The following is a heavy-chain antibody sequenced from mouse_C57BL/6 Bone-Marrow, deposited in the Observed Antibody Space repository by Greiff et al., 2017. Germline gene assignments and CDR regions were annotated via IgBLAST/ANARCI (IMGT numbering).Heavy chain of an antibody. J-gene: IGHJ4*01. D-gene: IGHD1-1*01. V-gene: IGHV15-2*01. CDR2: ILPSIGRT. CDR3: ARPITTVVASNWYAMDY. CDR1: DSEVFPIAY. Sequence: QVQLKESGSELRSPGSSVKLSCKDFDSEVFPIAYMSWVRQKPGHGFEWIGGILPSIGRTIYGEKFEDKATLDADTLSNTAYLEINSLTSEYSAIYYCARPITTVVASNWYAMDYWGQGTSVTVSS.